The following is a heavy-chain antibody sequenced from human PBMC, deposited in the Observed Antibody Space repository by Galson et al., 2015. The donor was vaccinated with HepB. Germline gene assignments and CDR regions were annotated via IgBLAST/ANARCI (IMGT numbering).Heavy chain of an antibody. CDR3: TRLGDLSGYSSS. CDR1: GFTFSGSA. Sequence: SLRLSCAASGFTFSGSAIHWVRQTSGKGLVWVARIRSKASNYATADAASLKGRFTIYRDDSKNTAYLHMKSLKTEDTAVYYCTRLGDLSGYSSSWGQGTLVTVSS. J-gene: IGHJ4*02. CDR2: IRSKASNYAT. D-gene: IGHD6-13*01. V-gene: IGHV3-73*01.